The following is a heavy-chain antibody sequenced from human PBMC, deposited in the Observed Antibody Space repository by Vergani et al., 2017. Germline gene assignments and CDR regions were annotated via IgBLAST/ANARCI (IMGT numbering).Heavy chain of an antibody. D-gene: IGHD6-25*01. CDR2: ISSSSSYI. V-gene: IGHV3-21*01. Sequence: EVQLVESGGGLVKPGGSLRLSCAASGFTFSSYSMNWVRQAPGKGLDWVSSISSSSSYIYYADSVKGRFTISRDSGENSLFLQMNSLRAEDTAVYYCVRGAAGAQNFDDYSMDVWGHGTTVTVSS. CDR3: VRGAAGAQNFDDYSMDV. CDR1: GFTFSSYS. J-gene: IGHJ6*02.